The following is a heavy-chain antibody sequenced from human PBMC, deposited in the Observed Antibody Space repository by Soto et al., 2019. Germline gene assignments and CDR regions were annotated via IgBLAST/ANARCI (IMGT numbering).Heavy chain of an antibody. Sequence: EVQLVESGGGLVQPGRSLRLSCAASGFTFDDYAMHWVRQAPGKGLEWVSGISWNSGSIGYADSVKGRFTISRDNAKNSLYLQMNSLRAEDTALYYCAKDSSLGYCSGGSCYWNAFDIWGQGTMVTVSS. CDR2: ISWNSGSI. D-gene: IGHD2-15*01. CDR3: AKDSSLGYCSGGSCYWNAFDI. CDR1: GFTFDDYA. J-gene: IGHJ3*02. V-gene: IGHV3-9*01.